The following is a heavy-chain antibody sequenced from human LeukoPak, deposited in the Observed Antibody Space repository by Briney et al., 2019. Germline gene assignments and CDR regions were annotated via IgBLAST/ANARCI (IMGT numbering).Heavy chain of an antibody. CDR3: ARVPPATYYYGSGSYPIDY. J-gene: IGHJ4*02. CDR1: GYTRSEFS. CDR2: SDPEDGEM. D-gene: IGHD3-10*01. V-gene: IGHV1-24*01. Sequence: ASVKVSCKVSGYTRSEFSIHCVRQAPGKGLEWMGGSDPEDGEMTYPQKFQGRVTMTRNTSISTAYMELSSLRSEDTAVYYCARVPPATYYYGSGSYPIDYWGQGTLVTVSS.